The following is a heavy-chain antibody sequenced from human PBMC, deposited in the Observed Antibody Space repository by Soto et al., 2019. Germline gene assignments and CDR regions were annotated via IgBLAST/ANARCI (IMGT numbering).Heavy chain of an antibody. Sequence: QVQLVQAGAEAMQPGASVKDSCKASGYTFTSYYIPWVRQAAGQGLEWMGIINPSGGSTTYAQKVHGRVTITRDTSARTGYMELSIPRSEDTAIYYCSRGSPLRDQLGNLPGAFWGQGALVTASS. CDR2: INPSGGST. CDR3: SRGSPLRDQLGNLPGAF. D-gene: IGHD2-2*01. CDR1: GYTFTSYY. J-gene: IGHJ4*02. V-gene: IGHV1-46*03.